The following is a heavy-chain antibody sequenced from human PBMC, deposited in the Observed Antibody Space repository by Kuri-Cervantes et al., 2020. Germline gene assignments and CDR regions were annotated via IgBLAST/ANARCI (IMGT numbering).Heavy chain of an antibody. CDR3: ARAFDI. CDR2: ISAYNGNT. CDR1: GYTFTSYG. J-gene: IGHJ3*02. V-gene: IGHV1-18*01. Sequence: ASVKVSCKASGYTFTSYGISWVRQAPGQGLEWMGWISAYNGNTNYAQKFRGRVTITADESTSTAYMELSSLRSEDTAVYYCARAFDIWGQGTMVTVSS.